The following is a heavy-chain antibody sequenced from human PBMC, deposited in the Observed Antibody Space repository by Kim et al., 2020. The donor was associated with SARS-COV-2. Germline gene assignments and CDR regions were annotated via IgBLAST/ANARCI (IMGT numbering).Heavy chain of an antibody. J-gene: IGHJ6*02. CDR3: ARESFGELLHRLKGDYGMDV. D-gene: IGHD3-10*01. CDR1: GYSFTSYW. Sequence: GESLKISCKGSGYSFTSYWIGWVRQMPGKGLEWMGIIYPGDSDTRYSPSFQGQVTISADKSISTAYLQWSSLKASDTAMYYCARESFGELLHRLKGDYGMDVWGQGTTVTVSS. V-gene: IGHV5-51*01. CDR2: IYPGDSDT.